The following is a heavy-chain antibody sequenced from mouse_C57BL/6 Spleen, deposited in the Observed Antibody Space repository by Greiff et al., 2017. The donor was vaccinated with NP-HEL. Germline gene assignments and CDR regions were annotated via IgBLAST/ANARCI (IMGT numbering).Heavy chain of an antibody. J-gene: IGHJ4*01. Sequence: DVQLQESGAELVRPGASVKLSCTASGFNIKDDYMHWVKQRPEQGLEWIGWIDPENGATEYASKFQGKATITVDKSSNTAYLQLSSLTSEDTAVYYCTTSSYDYDAMDYWGQGTSVTVSS. CDR1: GFNIKDDY. CDR3: TTSSYDYDAMDY. D-gene: IGHD6-5*01. CDR2: IDPENGAT. V-gene: IGHV14-4*01.